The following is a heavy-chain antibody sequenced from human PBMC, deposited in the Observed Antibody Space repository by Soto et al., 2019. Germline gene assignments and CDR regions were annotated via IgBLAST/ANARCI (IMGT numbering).Heavy chain of an antibody. V-gene: IGHV4-39*01. CDR3: ARPRGSSSWRDAFDI. CDR2: IYYSGST. J-gene: IGHJ3*02. D-gene: IGHD6-13*01. CDR1: GGSISSSSYY. Sequence: SETLSLTCTVSGGSISSSSYYWGWIRQPPGKGLEWIGSIYYSGSTYYTPSLKSRVTISVDTSKNQFSLKLSSVTAADTAVYYCARPRGSSSWRDAFDIWGQGTMVTVSS.